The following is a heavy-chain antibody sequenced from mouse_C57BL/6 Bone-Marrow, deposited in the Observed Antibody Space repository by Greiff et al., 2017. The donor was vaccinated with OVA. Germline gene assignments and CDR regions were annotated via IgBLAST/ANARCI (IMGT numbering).Heavy chain of an antibody. J-gene: IGHJ2*01. Sequence: VQLQQSGTVLARPGASVKMSCKTSGYTFTSYWMHWVKQRPGQGLEWIGAIYPGNSETSYNQKFKGKAKLTAVTSASTAYMELSSLTNEDSAVYYCTRWGQLRLRYYFDYWGQGTTLTVSS. CDR3: TRWGQLRLRYYFDY. CDR1: GYTFTSYW. CDR2: IYPGNSET. D-gene: IGHD3-2*02. V-gene: IGHV1-5*01.